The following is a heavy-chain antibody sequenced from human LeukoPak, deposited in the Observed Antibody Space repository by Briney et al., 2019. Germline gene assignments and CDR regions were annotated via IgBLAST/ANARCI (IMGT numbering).Heavy chain of an antibody. CDR2: INHSGST. CDR1: GGSFSGYY. V-gene: IGHV4-34*01. J-gene: IGHJ4*02. D-gene: IGHD3-10*01. CDR3: ARERKPAITMLRGVNRGGAIDY. Sequence: PSETLSLTCAVYGGSFSGYYWSWIRQPPGKGLEWIGEINHSGSTNYNPSLKSRVTISVDTSKNQFSLKLSSVTAADTAVYYWARERKPAITMLRGVNRGGAIDYWGQGTLVTVSS.